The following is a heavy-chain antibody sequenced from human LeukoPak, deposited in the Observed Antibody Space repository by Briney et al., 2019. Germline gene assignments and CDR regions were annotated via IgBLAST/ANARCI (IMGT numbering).Heavy chain of an antibody. CDR2: INSDGSST. J-gene: IGHJ4*02. CDR3: ARANYYDSSGNFDY. Sequence: GGSLRLSCAASGFTVSSNYMSWVRQAPGKGLVWVSRINSDGSSTSYADSVKGRFTISRDNAKNTLYLQMNSLRAEDTAVYYCARANYYDSSGNFDYWGQGTLVTVSS. CDR1: GFTVSSNY. V-gene: IGHV3-74*01. D-gene: IGHD3-22*01.